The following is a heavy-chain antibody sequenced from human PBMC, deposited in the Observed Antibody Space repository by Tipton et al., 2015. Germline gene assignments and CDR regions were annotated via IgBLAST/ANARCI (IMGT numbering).Heavy chain of an antibody. CDR3: ARSRYTVTPDS. CDR1: GYSISSGYY. V-gene: IGHV4-38-2*01. CDR2: IYHSGST. J-gene: IGHJ4*02. Sequence: TLSLTCAVSGYSISSGYYWGWIRQPPGKGLEWIGNIYHSGSTYYNPSLKSRVTISLDTSKNQISLTVTSVTAADTAVYYCARSRYTVTPDSWGQGTLVTVSS. D-gene: IGHD4-17*01.